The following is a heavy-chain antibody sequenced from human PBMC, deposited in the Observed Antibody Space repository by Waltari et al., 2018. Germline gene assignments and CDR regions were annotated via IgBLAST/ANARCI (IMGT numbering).Heavy chain of an antibody. CDR2: INPDGSQK. CDR3: TTLARGESGDY. D-gene: IGHD3-10*01. J-gene: IGHJ4*02. V-gene: IGHV3-7*01. Sequence: EVQLVESGEDLFQPRGSLSSPCEPSGFTFNTYWMNWIRQAPGKGLEWVANINPDGSQKFYVDSVKGRFTVSRDNAQNSLYLQMNNLRAEDTAVYYCTTLARGESGDYWGQGTLVTVSS. CDR1: GFTFNTYW.